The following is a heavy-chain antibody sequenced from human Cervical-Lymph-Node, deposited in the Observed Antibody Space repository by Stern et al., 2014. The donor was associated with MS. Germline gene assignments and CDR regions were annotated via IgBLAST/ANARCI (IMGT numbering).Heavy chain of an antibody. CDR2: ISISSTTI. J-gene: IGHJ6*02. Sequence: EVQLVESGGALVLPGGSLRLSCAASGFPFNTYAMNWVRQAPGKGLGWVSYISISSTTIYYADSVKGRFTISRDNAKNSLNLQMNSLRDEDSAVYYCAREDEGVVNGMDVWGQGTTVTVSS. CDR3: AREDEGVVNGMDV. V-gene: IGHV3-48*02. CDR1: GFPFNTYA.